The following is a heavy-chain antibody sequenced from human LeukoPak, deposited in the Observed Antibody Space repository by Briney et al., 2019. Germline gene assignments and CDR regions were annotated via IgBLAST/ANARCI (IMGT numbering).Heavy chain of an antibody. CDR3: ARGRDRGPDSSGIWGLKVTSYMDV. D-gene: IGHD6-19*01. CDR2: TYSSGST. CDR1: GASINSGSNY. Sequence: SETLSLTCRVSGASINSGSNYWGWIRQPPGKTLEWIGSTYSSGSTYYNPSLKSRVIIMIDTPKNHFSLTLSSVTAADTAVYYCARGRDRGPDSSGIWGLKVTSYMDVWGKGTTVTVSS. J-gene: IGHJ6*03. V-gene: IGHV4-39*07.